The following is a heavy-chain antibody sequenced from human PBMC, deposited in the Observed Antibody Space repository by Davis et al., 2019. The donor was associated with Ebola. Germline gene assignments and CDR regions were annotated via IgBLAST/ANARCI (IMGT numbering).Heavy chain of an antibody. CDR1: GFTFSSYG. CDR2: IWYDGSNK. D-gene: IGHD4-17*01. V-gene: IGHV3-33*01. CDR3: ARLGTTVTTPGYYYGMDV. Sequence: PGGSLRLSCAASGFTFSSYGMHWVRQAPGKGLEWVAVIWYDGSNKYYADSVKGRFTISRDNSKNTLYLQMNSLRAEDTAVYYCARLGTTVTTPGYYYGMDVWGQGTTVTVSS. J-gene: IGHJ6*02.